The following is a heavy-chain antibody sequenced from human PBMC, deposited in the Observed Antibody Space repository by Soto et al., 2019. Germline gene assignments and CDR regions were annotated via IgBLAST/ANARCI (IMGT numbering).Heavy chain of an antibody. CDR1: GGSVSSYY. CDR3: ARGGTRWLQIIDY. CDR2: IYYSGST. Sequence: PSETLSLTCTVSGGSVSSYYWSWIRQPPGKGLEWIGYIYYSGSTNYNPSLKSRVTISVDTSKNQFSLKLSSVTAADTAVYYCARGGTRWLQIIDYWGQGTLVTVAS. D-gene: IGHD5-12*01. J-gene: IGHJ4*02. V-gene: IGHV4-59*02.